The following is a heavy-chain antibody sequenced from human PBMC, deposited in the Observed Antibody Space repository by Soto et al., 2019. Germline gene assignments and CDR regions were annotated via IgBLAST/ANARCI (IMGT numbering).Heavy chain of an antibody. Sequence: EVQLVESGGGLVKPGGSLRLSFAASGFTFSSYSMNWVRQAPGKGREWVSSISSSSSYIYYADSVKGRFTISRDNAKNSLYLQMNSLRAEDTAVYYCARSSGSSGWIPSYWGQGTLVTVSS. V-gene: IGHV3-21*01. D-gene: IGHD6-19*01. CDR3: ARSSGSSGWIPSY. J-gene: IGHJ4*02. CDR2: ISSSSSYI. CDR1: GFTFSSYS.